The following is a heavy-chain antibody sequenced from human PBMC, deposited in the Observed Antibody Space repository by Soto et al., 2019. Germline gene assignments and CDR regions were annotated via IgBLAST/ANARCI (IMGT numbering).Heavy chain of an antibody. D-gene: IGHD5-18*01. CDR3: ARDTLWNTAMGVFDH. J-gene: IGHJ4*02. CDR1: GFSFSTSW. CDR2: INQDGSET. V-gene: IGHV3-7*03. Sequence: GGSLRLSCVVSGFSFSTSWMGWVRQAPGNGLEWVATINQDGSETHYVDSVKGRFTISRDSAMNSVSLQMNSLRAGDTAVYYCARDTLWNTAMGVFDHWGQGTLVTVSS.